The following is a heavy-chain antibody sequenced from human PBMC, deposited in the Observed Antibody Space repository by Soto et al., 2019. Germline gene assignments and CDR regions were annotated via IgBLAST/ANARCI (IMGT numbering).Heavy chain of an antibody. D-gene: IGHD2-21*02. CDR3: ARGGHVVVVTAALDY. CDR1: GDTFTDYC. V-gene: IGHV1-46*01. CDR2: VNPSGGHT. J-gene: IGHJ4*02. Sequence: QVQLVQSGAEVKKPRASVKVSCKASGDTFTDYCIHWVRQAPGQGLEWMGTVNPSGGHTTYAQNFRGRIPTTRDTSPSTLYMELTSLTSEDTALYYCARGGHVVVVTAALDYWGQGTLVTVSS.